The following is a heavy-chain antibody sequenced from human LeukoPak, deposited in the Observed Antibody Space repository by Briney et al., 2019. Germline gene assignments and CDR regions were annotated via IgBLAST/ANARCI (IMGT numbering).Heavy chain of an antibody. CDR2: INSDGSST. CDR1: GFSISSYW. J-gene: IGHJ4*02. Sequence: AGGSLRLSCAASGFSISSYWMHWVRQAPGKGLVWVARINSDGSSTRCADSVKGRCTISRDNAENTLYLQMNSLRAEDTAVYYCVNGGAMVREPFDYWGQGTLVTVSS. CDR3: VNGGAMVREPFDY. V-gene: IGHV3-74*01. D-gene: IGHD3-10*01.